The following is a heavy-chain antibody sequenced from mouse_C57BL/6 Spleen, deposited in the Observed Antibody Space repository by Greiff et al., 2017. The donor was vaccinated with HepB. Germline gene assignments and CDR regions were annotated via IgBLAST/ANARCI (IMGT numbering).Heavy chain of an antibody. J-gene: IGHJ2*01. CDR1: GYTFTSYG. D-gene: IGHD4-1*01. V-gene: IGHV1-72*01. Sequence: QVQLQQSGAELVKPGASVKLSCKASGYTFTSYGMHWVKQKPGRGLEWIGRIDRNSGGTKYNEKFTSKAILTVDKPTSTAYMQLSSLTSEDSAFYYCARHDWTGPFDYWGQGTTLTVSS. CDR3: ARHDWTGPFDY. CDR2: IDRNSGGT.